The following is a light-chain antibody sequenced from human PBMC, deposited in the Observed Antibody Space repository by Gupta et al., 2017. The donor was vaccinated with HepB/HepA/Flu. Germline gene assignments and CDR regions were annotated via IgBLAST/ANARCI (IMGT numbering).Light chain of an antibody. Sequence: EIVLTQSPATLSLSPGERATLSCRASQSVSSYLAWYQQKPGQAPRLLIYDASNRATGIPARFSGSGSGTDFTLTISGLEPEDFAVYYCQQRSNWPPLVTFGPGTKVDIK. CDR1: QSVSSY. CDR2: DAS. J-gene: IGKJ3*01. CDR3: QQRSNWPPLVT. V-gene: IGKV3-11*01.